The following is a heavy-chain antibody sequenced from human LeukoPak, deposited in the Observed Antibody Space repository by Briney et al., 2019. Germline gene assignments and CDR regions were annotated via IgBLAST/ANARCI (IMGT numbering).Heavy chain of an antibody. J-gene: IGHJ6*02. CDR3: ARDLAAAALSAYYYGMDV. CDR1: GFTFSSYG. D-gene: IGHD6-13*01. CDR2: IWYDGSNK. V-gene: IGHV3-33*01. Sequence: GGSLRLSCAASGFTFSSYGMHWVRQAPGKGLEWVAVIWYDGSNKYYADSVKGRFTISRANSKNTLYLQMNSLRAEDTAVYYCARDLAAAALSAYYYGMDVWGQGTTVTVSS.